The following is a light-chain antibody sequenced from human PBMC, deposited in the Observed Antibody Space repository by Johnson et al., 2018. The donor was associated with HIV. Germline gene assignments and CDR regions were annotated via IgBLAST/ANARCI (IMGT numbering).Light chain of an antibody. J-gene: IGLJ1*01. CDR1: SSNIGNNY. CDR3: GTWDSSLSAGV. CDR2: DNN. Sequence: QSVLTQPPSVSAAPGQKVTISCSGSSSNIGNNYVSWYQHLPGTAPKLLIYDNNKRPSGIPDRFSGSKSGTSATLGITGIQTGDEADYYCGTWDSSLSAGVFGTGAKVTVL. V-gene: IGLV1-51*01.